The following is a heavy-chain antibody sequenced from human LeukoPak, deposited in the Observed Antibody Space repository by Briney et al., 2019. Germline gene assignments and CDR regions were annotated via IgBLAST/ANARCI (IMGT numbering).Heavy chain of an antibody. V-gene: IGHV1-24*01. Sequence: GASVKVSCKVSGYTLTELSMHWVRQAPGKALEWMGGFDPEDGETIYAQKFQGRVTMIEDTSTDTAYMELSSLRSEDTAVYYCATVITMIGNWFDPWGQGTLVTVSS. CDR2: FDPEDGET. D-gene: IGHD3-22*01. CDR1: GYTLTELS. J-gene: IGHJ5*02. CDR3: ATVITMIGNWFDP.